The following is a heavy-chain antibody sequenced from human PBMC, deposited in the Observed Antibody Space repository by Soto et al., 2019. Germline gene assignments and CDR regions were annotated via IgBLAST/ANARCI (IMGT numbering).Heavy chain of an antibody. CDR3: ARGGGSTKVDY. CDR1: GGSITSSGYY. V-gene: IGHV4-31*03. D-gene: IGHD2-2*01. J-gene: IGHJ4*02. Sequence: QVQLQESGPGLVKPSQTLSLTCTVSGGSITSSGYYWSWIRQHPGEGLEWIGFTSNSGSTSYNPSLSSRFTISVDTSSNQFSLNLKSVTAADTAVYYCARGGGSTKVDYWGQGTLVTVSP. CDR2: TSNSGST.